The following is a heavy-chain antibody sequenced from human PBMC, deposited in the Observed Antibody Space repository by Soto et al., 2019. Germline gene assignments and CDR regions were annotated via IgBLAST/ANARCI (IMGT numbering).Heavy chain of an antibody. D-gene: IGHD3-22*01. CDR3: ARDGDYYDSSGYYYAGY. J-gene: IGHJ4*02. CDR1: GGSISGGGYY. V-gene: IGHV4-31*03. CDR2: IYYSGST. Sequence: KTSETLSLTCTVSGGSISGGGYYWSWIRQHPGKGLEWIGYIYYSGSTYYNPSLKSRVTISVDTSKNQFSLKLSSVTAADTAVYYCARDGDYYDSSGYYYAGYWGQGTLVTVSS.